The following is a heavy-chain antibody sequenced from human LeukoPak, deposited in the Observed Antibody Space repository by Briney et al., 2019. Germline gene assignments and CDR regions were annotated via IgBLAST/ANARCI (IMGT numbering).Heavy chain of an antibody. Sequence: GASVKVSCKASGYTFTGYYMHWVRQAPGQGLEWMGWINPNSGGTNYAQKFQGRVTMTRDTSISTAYMELSRLRSDDTAVYYCARGGLDIVVVVAATSGGFHFDYWGQGTLVTVSS. CDR2: INPNSGGT. CDR3: ARGGLDIVVVVAATSGGFHFDY. V-gene: IGHV1-2*02. CDR1: GYTFTGYY. J-gene: IGHJ4*02. D-gene: IGHD2-15*01.